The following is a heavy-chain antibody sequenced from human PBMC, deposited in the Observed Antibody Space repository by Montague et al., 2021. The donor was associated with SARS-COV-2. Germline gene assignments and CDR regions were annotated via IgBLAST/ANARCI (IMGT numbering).Heavy chain of an antibody. Sequence: PALVKPTQTLTLTCNFSGFSLSTGGVGVDWIRQSPGKGLEWLGVIFWDDEKRYNPTLKARLTISKGTSQNQVVITLTDMGPADTATYFCAHQYYDYVWGSYRPDYFDYWGQGTLVTVSS. CDR1: GFSLSTGGVG. J-gene: IGHJ4*02. CDR2: IFWDDEK. D-gene: IGHD3-16*02. V-gene: IGHV2-5*02. CDR3: AHQYYDYVWGSYRPDYFDY.